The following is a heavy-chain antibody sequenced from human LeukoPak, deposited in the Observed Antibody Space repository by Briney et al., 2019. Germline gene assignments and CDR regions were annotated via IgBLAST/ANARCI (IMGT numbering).Heavy chain of an antibody. Sequence: PGGSLRLSCAASGFTFGNYGMSWVRQAPGKGLEWGSGINWNGGSTGYADSVEGRFTIFRDNAKNSQYLQMNSLRVEDTALYYCARAQTYGDSRLLLDYWGQGTLVTVSS. CDR2: INWNGGST. J-gene: IGHJ4*02. V-gene: IGHV3-20*04. D-gene: IGHD4-17*01. CDR3: ARAQTYGDSRLLLDY. CDR1: GFTFGNYG.